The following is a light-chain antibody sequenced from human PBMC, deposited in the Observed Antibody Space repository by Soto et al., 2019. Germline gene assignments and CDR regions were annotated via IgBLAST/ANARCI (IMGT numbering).Light chain of an antibody. CDR2: DAS. J-gene: IGKJ4*01. CDR3: QQRSNWPLT. V-gene: IGKV3-11*01. Sequence: EIVLTQSPATLSLSPGERATHSCRASQSVSSYLAWYQQKPGQAPRLLIYDASNRATGIPARFSGSGSGTDFTRTISILEPEDFAVYYCQQRSNWPLTFGGGTKVEIE. CDR1: QSVSSY.